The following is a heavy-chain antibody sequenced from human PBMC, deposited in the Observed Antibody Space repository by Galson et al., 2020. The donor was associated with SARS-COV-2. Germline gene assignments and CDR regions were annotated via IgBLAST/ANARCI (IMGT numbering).Heavy chain of an antibody. V-gene: IGHV4-39*01. D-gene: IGHD3-3*01. J-gene: IGHJ6*02. CDR3: AGLHLQFLGWSYNYYGMDV. CDR2: IYYSGST. CDR1: GASITLSDYF. Sequence: SQTLSLTCTVSGASITLSDYFWGWVRQPPGKGLEWIGSIYYSGSTYYNPSLKSPVSISVDTPNNQFSLKLSSVTAADTAVYYCAGLHLQFLGWSYNYYGMDVWGRGTTVTVSS.